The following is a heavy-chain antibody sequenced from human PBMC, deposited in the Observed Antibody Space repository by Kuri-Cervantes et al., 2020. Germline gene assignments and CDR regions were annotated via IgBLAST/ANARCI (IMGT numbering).Heavy chain of an antibody. Sequence: GGSLRLSCAASGFTFSSYSMNWVRQAPGKGLEWVSYISSSSSTIYYADSVKGRFTISRDNSKNTLYLQMNSLRAEDTAVYYCAKARQYCSGGSCYTYYFDYWGQGTLVTVSS. CDR1: GFTFSSYS. D-gene: IGHD2-15*01. CDR3: AKARQYCSGGSCYTYYFDY. J-gene: IGHJ4*02. V-gene: IGHV3-48*01. CDR2: ISSSSSTI.